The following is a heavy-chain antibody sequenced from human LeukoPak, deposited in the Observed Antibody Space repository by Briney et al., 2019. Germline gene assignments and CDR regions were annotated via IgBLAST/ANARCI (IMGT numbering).Heavy chain of an antibody. V-gene: IGHV4-34*01. J-gene: IGHJ4*02. CDR3: ARGSTALWY. Sequence: SETLSLTCAVYGGPFSGYYWSWIRQPPGKGLEWIGEINHSGSTNYNPSLKSRVTISVDTSKNQFSLKLSSVTAADTAVYYCARGSTALWYWGQGTLVTVSS. D-gene: IGHD2-21*02. CDR1: GGPFSGYY. CDR2: INHSGST.